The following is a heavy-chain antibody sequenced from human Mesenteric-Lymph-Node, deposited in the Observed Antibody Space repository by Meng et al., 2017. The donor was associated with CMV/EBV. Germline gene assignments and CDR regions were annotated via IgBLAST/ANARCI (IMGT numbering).Heavy chain of an antibody. D-gene: IGHD5-18*01. V-gene: IGHV4-34*01. CDR2: INHSGST. J-gene: IGHJ5*02. CDR1: GGSFSGYY. Sequence: YGGSFSGYYWSWLRQPPGKGLEWIGEINHSGSTNYNPSLKSRVTISVDTSKNQFSLKLSSVTAADTAVYYCARVHSQGYSYGYNWFDPWGQGTLVTVSS. CDR3: ARVHSQGYSYGYNWFDP.